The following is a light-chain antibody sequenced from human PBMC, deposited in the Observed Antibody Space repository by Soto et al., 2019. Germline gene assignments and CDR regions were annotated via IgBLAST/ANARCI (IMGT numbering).Light chain of an antibody. CDR1: QNVSSN. Sequence: EIVMTQSPVVLSVSPGERATLSCRASQNVSSNLAWYQQKPGQAPRLLIYGASTRATGVPARFSGGGSGTDFTLTLSSLEPEDFAVYYCQQRAGSSTFGQGTRLEIK. CDR2: GAS. CDR3: QQRAGSST. V-gene: IGKV3-15*01. J-gene: IGKJ5*01.